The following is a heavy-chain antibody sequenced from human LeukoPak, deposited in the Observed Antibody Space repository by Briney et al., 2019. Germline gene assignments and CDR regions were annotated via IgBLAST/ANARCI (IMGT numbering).Heavy chain of an antibody. CDR1: GGSITRGSYY. Sequence: ASETLSLTCAVSGGSITRGSYYWGWIRQPPGKGLEWIGSIYYSGSTYYNPSLKSRVTISVDTSKNQFSLKLSSVTAADTAVFYCATSGWYLLPGIYWGQGTLVTVSS. CDR3: ATSGWYLLPGIY. V-gene: IGHV4-39*01. J-gene: IGHJ4*02. D-gene: IGHD6-19*01. CDR2: IYYSGST.